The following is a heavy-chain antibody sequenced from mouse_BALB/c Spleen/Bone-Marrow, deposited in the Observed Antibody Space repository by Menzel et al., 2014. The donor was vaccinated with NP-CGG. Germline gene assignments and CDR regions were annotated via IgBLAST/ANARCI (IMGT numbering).Heavy chain of an antibody. D-gene: IGHD2-12*01. V-gene: IGHV2-2*02. CDR1: GFSLTSYG. CDR2: IWSGGTT. CDR3: ARNPIRRNAMDY. Sequence: QVQLQQSGPGLVQPSQSLSITCTVSGFSLTSYGVHWVRQSPGKGLEWLGMIWSGGTTDYNAPFISRLSISKDNSKSQVFFKMNSLQANDTAIYYCARNPIRRNAMDYWGQGTSVTVSS. J-gene: IGHJ4*01.